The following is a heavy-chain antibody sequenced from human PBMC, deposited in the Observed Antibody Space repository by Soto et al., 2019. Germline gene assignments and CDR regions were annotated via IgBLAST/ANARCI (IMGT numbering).Heavy chain of an antibody. D-gene: IGHD2-15*01. CDR3: AKDRVPDGIYSSDY. CDR1: GFSFRDFS. J-gene: IGHJ4*02. Sequence: GSLRLSCAASGFSFRDFSMNWFRQAPGKGLEWVSFIDLSGTTTYYRDSVKGRFTMSKDKSRKTVYLQMNGLRVEDTAIYYCAKDRVPDGIYSSDYWGQGVLVTVSS. V-gene: IGHV3-23*01. CDR2: IDLSGTTT.